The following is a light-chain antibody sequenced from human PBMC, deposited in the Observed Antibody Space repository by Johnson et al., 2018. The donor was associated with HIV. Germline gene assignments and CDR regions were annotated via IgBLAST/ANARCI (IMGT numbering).Light chain of an antibody. J-gene: IGLJ1*01. CDR3: GTWDSRLTAYV. Sequence: QSVLTQPPSVSAAPGQRVTISCSGNSSNIENNYVSWYQQFPERAPKLLIYDNTKRPSGIPDRFSGSKYDTSATLAITGLQTGDEADYYCGTWDSRLTAYVFGTGTKVTV. V-gene: IGLV1-51*01. CDR2: DNT. CDR1: SSNIENNY.